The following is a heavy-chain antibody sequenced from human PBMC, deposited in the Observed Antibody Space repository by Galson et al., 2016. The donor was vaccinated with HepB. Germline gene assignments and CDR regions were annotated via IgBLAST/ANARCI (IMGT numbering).Heavy chain of an antibody. CDR3: ARVVVRSSWYANNWFDS. Sequence: SLRLSCAASGFTFSSYSMNWVRQAPGKGLEWVSYISSGSSGIYYADSVRGRFTISRDNAKNSLYLQMNSLRDEDTAVYYCARVVVRSSWYANNWFDSWGQGTLVTVSS. J-gene: IGHJ5*01. V-gene: IGHV3-48*02. D-gene: IGHD6-13*01. CDR2: ISSGSSGI. CDR1: GFTFSSYS.